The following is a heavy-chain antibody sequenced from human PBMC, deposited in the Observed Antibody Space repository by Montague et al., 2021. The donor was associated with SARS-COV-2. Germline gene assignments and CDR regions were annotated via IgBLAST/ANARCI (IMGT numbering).Heavy chain of an antibody. D-gene: IGHD3-10*01. J-gene: IGHJ4*02. CDR3: ARDEITLVGGLIVRRLDS. CDR1: GFTFSDYD. Sequence: SLRLSCAASGFTFSDYDMSWVRQAPGKGLEWVSYISDNSTTKDYAGSVKGRFTISRVNAKKSLYLQMNSLRVEDTAVYYCARDEITLVGGLIVRRLDSWGQGTLVTVSS. CDR2: ISDNSTTK. V-gene: IGHV3-11*01.